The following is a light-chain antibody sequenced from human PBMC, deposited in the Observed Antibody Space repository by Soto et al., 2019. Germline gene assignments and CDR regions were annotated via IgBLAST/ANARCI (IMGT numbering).Light chain of an antibody. Sequence: EIVMTQSPATLSVSPGERATLSCRASQSVSSDLAWYHQKPGQAPRLLIYETYRRATGIPDRFSGSGSGIDFTLTISRLEPEDFAVYLCQQYGGSSRTFGLGTKVDIK. CDR2: ETY. CDR3: QQYGGSSRT. V-gene: IGKV3-20*01. J-gene: IGKJ1*01. CDR1: QSVSSD.